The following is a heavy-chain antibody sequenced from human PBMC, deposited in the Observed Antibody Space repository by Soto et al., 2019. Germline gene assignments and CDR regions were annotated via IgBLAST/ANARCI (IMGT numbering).Heavy chain of an antibody. CDR3: ASNPDYYDSSGYMDY. V-gene: IGHV4-34*01. CDR1: GGSFSGYY. CDR2: INHSGST. Sequence: SETLSLTCAVYGGSFSGYYWSWIRQPPGKGLEWIGEINHSGSTNYNPSLKSRVTISVDTSKNQFSLKLSSVTAADTAVYYCASNPDYYDSSGYMDYWGQGTLVTVSS. J-gene: IGHJ4*02. D-gene: IGHD3-22*01.